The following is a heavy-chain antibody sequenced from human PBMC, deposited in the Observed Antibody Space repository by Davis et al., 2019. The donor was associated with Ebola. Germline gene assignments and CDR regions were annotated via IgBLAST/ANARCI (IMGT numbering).Heavy chain of an antibody. V-gene: IGHV3-21*04. D-gene: IGHD1-1*01. J-gene: IGHJ4*02. Sequence: GESLKISCAASGFTFSSYSMNWVRQAPGKGLEWVSSISSSSSYIYYADSVKGRFTISRDNAKNSLYLQMNSLRAEDTAIYYCAKDLGTSGILDYWGQGTLVAVSS. CDR3: AKDLGTSGILDY. CDR1: GFTFSSYS. CDR2: ISSSSSYI.